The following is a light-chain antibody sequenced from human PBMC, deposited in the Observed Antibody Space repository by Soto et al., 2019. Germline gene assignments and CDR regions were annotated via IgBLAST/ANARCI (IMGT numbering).Light chain of an antibody. CDR1: QSVSSD. Sequence: EIVLTQSPATLSLSPGERATLSCRASQSVSSDLAWYHQKPGQAPRLLIHDASSRATGIPDRFSGSGSGTDFTLTISRLEPEDFAVYYCQQYGGSPRTFGQGTKVDIK. CDR2: DAS. J-gene: IGKJ1*01. V-gene: IGKV3-20*01. CDR3: QQYGGSPRT.